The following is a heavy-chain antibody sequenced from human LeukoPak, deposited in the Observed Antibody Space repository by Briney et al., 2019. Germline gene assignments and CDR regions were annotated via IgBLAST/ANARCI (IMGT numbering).Heavy chain of an antibody. CDR3: ARDHRLLWFGELFYFFDY. D-gene: IGHD3-10*01. CDR1: GFTFSTYA. V-gene: IGHV3-23*01. CDR2: INYGSTGT. J-gene: IGHJ4*02. Sequence: QPGGSLRLSCAASGFTFSTYAMTWVRQAPGKGLEWVSSINYGSTGTFYADSVKGRFTISRDNSKDTLYLQMNSLRAEDTAVYYCARDHRLLWFGELFYFFDYWGQGTLVTVSS.